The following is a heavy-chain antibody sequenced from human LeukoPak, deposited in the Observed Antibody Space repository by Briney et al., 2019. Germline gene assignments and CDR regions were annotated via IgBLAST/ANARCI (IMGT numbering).Heavy chain of an antibody. CDR2: IYHSGST. J-gene: IGHJ5*02. CDR1: GYSISSGYY. Sequence: SETLSLTCTVSGYSISSGYYWGWIRQPPGKGLEWIGSIYHSGSTYYNPSLKSRVTISVDTSKNQFSLKLSSVTAADTAVYCCAGQRITMVRGVIRGNWFDPWGQGTLVTVSS. V-gene: IGHV4-38-2*02. D-gene: IGHD3-10*01. CDR3: AGQRITMVRGVIRGNWFDP.